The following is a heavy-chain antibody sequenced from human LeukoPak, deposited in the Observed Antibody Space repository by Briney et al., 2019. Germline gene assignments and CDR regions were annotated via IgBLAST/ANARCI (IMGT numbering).Heavy chain of an antibody. CDR3: AYSSGWYGDSPLGDY. Sequence: SETLSLTCTVSGGSISSSSYYWGWIRQPPGKGLEWIGSIYYSGSTYYNPSLKSRVTISVDTSKNQFSLKLSSVTAADTAVYYCAYSSGWYGDSPLGDYWGQGTLVTVSS. J-gene: IGHJ4*02. D-gene: IGHD6-19*01. CDR2: IYYSGST. V-gene: IGHV4-39*01. CDR1: GGSISSSSYY.